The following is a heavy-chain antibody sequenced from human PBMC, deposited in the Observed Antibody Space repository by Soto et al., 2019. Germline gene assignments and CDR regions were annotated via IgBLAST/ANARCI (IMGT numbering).Heavy chain of an antibody. V-gene: IGHV3-23*01. J-gene: IGHJ4*02. CDR1: GFTFSSYA. Sequence: GGSLRLSCAASGFTFSSYAMSWVRQAPGKGLEWVSAISGSGGSTYYADSVKGRFTISRDNSKNTLYLQMNSLRAEDTAVYYCAERWGRLWFGELLNYFDYWGQGTLVTVSS. D-gene: IGHD3-10*01. CDR2: ISGSGGST. CDR3: AERWGRLWFGELLNYFDY.